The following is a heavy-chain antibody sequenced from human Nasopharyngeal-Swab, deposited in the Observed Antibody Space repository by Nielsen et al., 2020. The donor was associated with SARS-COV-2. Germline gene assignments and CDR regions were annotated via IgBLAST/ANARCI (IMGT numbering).Heavy chain of an antibody. V-gene: IGHV3-7*03. Sequence: VRQAPGKGLEWVANIKQDGSEKYYVDSVKGRFTISRDNAKNSLYLQMNSLRAEDTAVYYCARGVLHNLYYYYGMDAWGQGTTVTVSS. CDR3: ARGVLHNLYYYYGMDA. D-gene: IGHD1-1*01. J-gene: IGHJ6*02. CDR2: IKQDGSEK.